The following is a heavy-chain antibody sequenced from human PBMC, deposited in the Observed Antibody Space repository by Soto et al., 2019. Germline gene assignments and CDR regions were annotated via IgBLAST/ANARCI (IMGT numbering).Heavy chain of an antibody. CDR3: AREITYGGGSFSLGL. V-gene: IGHV1-2*06. J-gene: IGHJ4*02. CDR2: INPNNGDT. CDR1: GYFFTSHY. Sequence: SVKVSCKTSGYFFTSHYIHWVRLAPGRGLEWMGRINPNNGDTNSPQKFQGRVTMTSDTSISTAYMEMSGLRSDDTALYYCAREITYGGGSFSLGLWGQGTLVTVSS. D-gene: IGHD3-10*01.